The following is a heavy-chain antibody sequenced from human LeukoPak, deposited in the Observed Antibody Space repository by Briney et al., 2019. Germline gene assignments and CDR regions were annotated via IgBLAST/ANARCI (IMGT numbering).Heavy chain of an antibody. CDR1: GFTFSTYA. Sequence: GGSLRLSCAASGFTFSTYAMSWVRQAPGKGLEWVSLISDGGGDTYYADSVKGRFTISRDNSKNTLYLQMNSLRADDSAVYYCAKPNWDYISDYFDYWGQGTLVTVSS. V-gene: IGHV3-23*01. CDR2: ISDGGGDT. J-gene: IGHJ4*02. D-gene: IGHD1-7*01. CDR3: AKPNWDYISDYFDY.